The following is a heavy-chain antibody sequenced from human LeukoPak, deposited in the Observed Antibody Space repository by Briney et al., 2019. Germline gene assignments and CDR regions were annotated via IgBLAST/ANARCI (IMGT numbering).Heavy chain of an antibody. J-gene: IGHJ4*02. CDR2: ISSSGSTI. D-gene: IGHD5-12*01. Sequence: PGGSLRLSCAASGFTFSSYEMNWVRQAPGKGLEWVSYISSSGSTIYYADSVKGRLTISRDNAKNSLYLQMNSLRAEDTAVYYCARDSAPYSGYDPTYYFDYWGQGTLVTVSS. CDR3: ARDSAPYSGYDPTYYFDY. CDR1: GFTFSSYE. V-gene: IGHV3-48*03.